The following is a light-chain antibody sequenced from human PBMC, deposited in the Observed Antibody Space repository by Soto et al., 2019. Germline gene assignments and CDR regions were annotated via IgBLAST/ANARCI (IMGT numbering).Light chain of an antibody. Sequence: EIVLTQSPGTLSLSPGERATLCCRASQSVSSSYLAWYQQKPGQAPRLLIYGASSRATGIPDRFSGSGSGTDFTLTISRLEPEDFAVYYCQQYGSSPFIFGPGTKVDIK. CDR1: QSVSSSY. V-gene: IGKV3-20*01. CDR2: GAS. J-gene: IGKJ3*01. CDR3: QQYGSSPFI.